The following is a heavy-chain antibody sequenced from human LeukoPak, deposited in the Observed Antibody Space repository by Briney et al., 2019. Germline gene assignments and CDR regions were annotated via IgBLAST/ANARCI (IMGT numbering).Heavy chain of an antibody. Sequence: GGSLRLSCAASGFTFSSYAMNWVRQAPGKGLEWLSCISGTTGAIFYADSVKGRFTISQDNDRRSLFLQLNSLRDDDTAVYYCARDWPSEWQQLPDYDAVDIWGQGTMVTVSS. J-gene: IGHJ3*02. D-gene: IGHD6-13*01. CDR2: ISGTTGAI. V-gene: IGHV3-48*02. CDR3: ARDWPSEWQQLPDYDAVDI. CDR1: GFTFSSYA.